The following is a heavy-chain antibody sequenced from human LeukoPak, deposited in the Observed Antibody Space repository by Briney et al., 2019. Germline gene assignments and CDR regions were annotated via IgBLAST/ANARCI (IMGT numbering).Heavy chain of an antibody. J-gene: IGHJ4*02. CDR2: ISSGTSTI. V-gene: IGHV3-48*01. D-gene: IGHD6-19*01. CDR1: GFTVSSNY. Sequence: GGSLRLSCAASGFTVSSNYMSWVRQAPGKGLEWVSYISSGTSTIYYADSVKGRFTISRDNAKNSLYLQMSSLRAENTAVYYCARAYGSSLGWGQGTLVTVSS. CDR3: ARAYGSSLG.